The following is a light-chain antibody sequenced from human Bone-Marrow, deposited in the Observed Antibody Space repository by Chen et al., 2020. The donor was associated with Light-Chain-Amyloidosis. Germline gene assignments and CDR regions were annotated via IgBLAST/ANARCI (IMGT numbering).Light chain of an antibody. J-gene: IGLJ2*01. CDR2: RDT. CDR3: QSADSSGTYEVI. CDR1: DLPTKY. V-gene: IGLV3-25*03. Sequence: SYELTQPPSVSVAPGQTASITCSGDDLPTKYAYWYQQKPGQAPVLVIHRDTERPSGISERFSGSSSGTTATLTISGDQAEDEADYHCQSADSSGTYEVIFGGGTKLTVL.